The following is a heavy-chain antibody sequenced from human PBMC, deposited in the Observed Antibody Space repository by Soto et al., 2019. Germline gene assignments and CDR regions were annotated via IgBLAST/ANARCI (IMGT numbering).Heavy chain of an antibody. D-gene: IGHD4-17*01. CDR1: GYTFTSYG. J-gene: IGHJ4*02. CDR3: ASSGYGDYHFDY. V-gene: IGHV1-18*01. CDR2: ISAYNGNT. Sequence: QVQLVQSGAEVKKPGASVKVSCKASGYTFTSYGIRWVRQAPGQGLEWMGWISAYNGNTNYAQTLQGRVTMTTDTSTSTDYMELRSLRSDDTAVYYWASSGYGDYHFDYWGQGTLVTVSS.